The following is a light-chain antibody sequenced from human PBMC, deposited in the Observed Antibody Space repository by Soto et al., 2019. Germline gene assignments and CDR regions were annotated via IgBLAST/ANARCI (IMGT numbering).Light chain of an antibody. J-gene: IGKJ1*01. CDR2: KAS. CDR1: QTISSW. Sequence: DIQMHPSHSTLSGSVGERVPITCRASQTISSWLAWYQQKPGKAPKLLIYKASTLKSGVPSRFSGSGSGTEFTLTISSLQPDDFATYYCQHYNSYSEACGHGTTGDLK. CDR3: QHYNSYSEA. V-gene: IGKV1-5*03.